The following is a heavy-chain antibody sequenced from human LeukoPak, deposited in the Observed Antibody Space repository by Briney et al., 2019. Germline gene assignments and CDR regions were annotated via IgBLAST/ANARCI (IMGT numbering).Heavy chain of an antibody. D-gene: IGHD3-10*01. Sequence: PSETLSLTCAVYGGSFSGYYWSWIRQPPGKGLEWIGEINHSVSTNYNPTLKSRVTISVDTSKNQFSLKLSSVTAADTAVYYCARDPYYYGSGSYFDYWGQGTLVTVSS. J-gene: IGHJ4*02. CDR1: GGSFSGYY. CDR2: INHSVST. CDR3: ARDPYYYGSGSYFDY. V-gene: IGHV4-34*01.